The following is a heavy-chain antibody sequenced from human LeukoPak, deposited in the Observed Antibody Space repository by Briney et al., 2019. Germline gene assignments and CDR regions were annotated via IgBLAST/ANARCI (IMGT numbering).Heavy chain of an antibody. CDR3: ARTRYSSGNYFDC. J-gene: IGHJ4*02. D-gene: IGHD1-26*01. V-gene: IGHV3-20*04. Sequence: TGGSLRLSCAATGFTFDDHGMSWVRQAPGKGLEWVSTINWNGGSTGYADSVKGRFSISRDNAKDSQYLQMNSLRAEDTALYYCARTRYSSGNYFDCWGQGTLVTVSS. CDR2: INWNGGST. CDR1: GFTFDDHG.